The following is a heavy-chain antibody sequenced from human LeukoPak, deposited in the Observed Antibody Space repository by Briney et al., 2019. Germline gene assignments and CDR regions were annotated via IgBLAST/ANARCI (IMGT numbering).Heavy chain of an antibody. CDR2: INAGNGNT. D-gene: IGHD6-19*01. J-gene: IGHJ4*02. V-gene: IGHV1-3*01. CDR3: ARRIAVAAVSEFDY. CDR1: GYTFTSYA. Sequence: GASVKVSCKASGYTFTSYAMHWVRQAPGQRLEWMGWINAGNGNTKYSQKFQGRVTITRDTSASTAYMELSSLRAEDTAVYYCARRIAVAAVSEFDYWGQGTLVTVSS.